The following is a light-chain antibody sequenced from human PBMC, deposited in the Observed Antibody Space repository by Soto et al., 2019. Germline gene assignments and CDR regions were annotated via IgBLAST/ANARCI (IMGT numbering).Light chain of an antibody. CDR3: QQLNSYPLT. J-gene: IGKJ3*01. Sequence: DIQLTQSPSFLSASVGDRVSLTCRASQGIGTYLGWYQQKPGKAPELLIYGASTLQSGVPLRFRGSESGTEFTLTISSLQPEDVATYYCQQLNSYPLTFGPGTKV. CDR1: QGIGTY. V-gene: IGKV1-9*01. CDR2: GAS.